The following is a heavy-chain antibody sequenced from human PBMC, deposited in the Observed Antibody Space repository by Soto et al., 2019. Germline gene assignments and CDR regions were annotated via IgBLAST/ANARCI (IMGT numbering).Heavy chain of an antibody. CDR2: ISSSSSYT. V-gene: IGHV3-11*06. CDR1: GFTFSDYY. J-gene: IGHJ6*02. CDR3: ARDETIFGVVIPPYYYGMDV. Sequence: GGSLRLSCAASGFTFSDYYMSWIRQAPGKGLEWVSYISSSSSYTNYADSVKGRFTISRDNAKNSLYLQMNSLRAEDTAVYYCARDETIFGVVIPPYYYGMDVWGQGTTVTVSS. D-gene: IGHD3-3*01.